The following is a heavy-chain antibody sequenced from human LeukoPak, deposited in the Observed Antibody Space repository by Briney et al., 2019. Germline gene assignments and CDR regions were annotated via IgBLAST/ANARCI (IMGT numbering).Heavy chain of an antibody. D-gene: IGHD2-15*01. J-gene: IGHJ4*02. V-gene: IGHV1-69*04. Sequence: SVKVPCKASGGTFSSYAISWVRQAPGQGLEWMGRIIPIFGIANYAQKFQGRVTITADKSTSTAYMELSSLRSEDTAVYYCARGGVEFDYWGQGTLVTVSS. CDR3: ARGGVEFDY. CDR2: IIPIFGIA. CDR1: GGTFSSYA.